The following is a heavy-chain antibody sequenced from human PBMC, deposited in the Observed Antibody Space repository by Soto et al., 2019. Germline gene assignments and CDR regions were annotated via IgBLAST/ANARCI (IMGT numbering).Heavy chain of an antibody. CDR3: AREGDGYKYFDQ. CDR2: INPRDDSI. J-gene: IGHJ4*02. D-gene: IGHD6-25*01. CDR1: GHTFTNYY. V-gene: IGHV1-46*01. Sequence: QVQLVQSGAEVKKPGASVKVSCKASGHTFTNYYMHWVRQAPGQGLEWMGLINPRDDSISYARKFQGRVTVTRDTATSTVYMELRSLRSDDTAVYYCAREGDGYKYFDQWGQGTLVTVSS.